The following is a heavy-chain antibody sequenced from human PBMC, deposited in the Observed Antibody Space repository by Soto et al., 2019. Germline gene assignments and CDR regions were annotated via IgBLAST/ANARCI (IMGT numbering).Heavy chain of an antibody. D-gene: IGHD2-21*01. J-gene: IGHJ2*01. CDR1: GFTFSNYA. V-gene: IGHV3-30-3*01. CDR3: ARDGATQMWRPWYFDL. CDR2: VSHDGNNQ. Sequence: QVQLVESGGGVVQPGRSLRLSCAVSGFTFSNYAMHWVRQAPGKGLEWVAIVSHDGNNQYYADSAKGRFTISRDNSENTLYLQMNSLRTEDTAVFYCARDGATQMWRPWYFDLWGRGTRVTVSS.